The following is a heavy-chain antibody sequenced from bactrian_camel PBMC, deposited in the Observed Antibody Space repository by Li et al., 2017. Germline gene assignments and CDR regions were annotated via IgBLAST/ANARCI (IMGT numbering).Heavy chain of an antibody. D-gene: IGHD6*01. CDR1: GFAISELG. V-gene: IGHV3S40*01. CDR3: AAGSWVAGSLDEHDYIH. Sequence: VQLVESGGGLVQSGGSLTLICVASGFAISELGMSWVRRPPGKDLEYVATINTDGRTHYRESVEGRFTISRDNAKNTVMVYLQMPTLIPDDTAMYYCAAGSWVAGSLDEHDYIHWGQGTQVTVS. J-gene: IGHJ4*01. CDR2: INTDGRT.